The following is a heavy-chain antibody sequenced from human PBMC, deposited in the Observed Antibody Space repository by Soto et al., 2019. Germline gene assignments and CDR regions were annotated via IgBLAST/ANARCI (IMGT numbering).Heavy chain of an antibody. V-gene: IGHV3-23*01. CDR3: AKERGFGSGSPPDFDY. Sequence: EVQVLDSGGGLVQPGGSLRLSCAASGFTFSNSAMSWVRQAPGKGLEWVSAISGSGSNTYYADSVKGRFTISRDNSKNTLYLQMSSLRAEDTAVYYCAKERGFGSGSPPDFDYWGQGTLVTVSS. CDR1: GFTFSNSA. CDR2: ISGSGSNT. J-gene: IGHJ4*02. D-gene: IGHD3-10*01.